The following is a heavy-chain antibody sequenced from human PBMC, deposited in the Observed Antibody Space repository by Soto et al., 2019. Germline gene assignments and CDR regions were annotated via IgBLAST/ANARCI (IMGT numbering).Heavy chain of an antibody. CDR1: GFTFSSYA. D-gene: IGHD5-12*01. CDR2: ISYDGSNK. CDR3: ARDRGGYSGYASYYYYGMDV. J-gene: IGHJ6*02. V-gene: IGHV3-30-3*01. Sequence: PGGSLRLSCAASGFTFSSYAMHWVRQAPGKGLEWVAVISYDGSNKYYADSVKGRFTISRDNSKNTLYLQMNSLRAEDTAVYYCARDRGGYSGYASYYYYGMDVWGQGTTVTVSS.